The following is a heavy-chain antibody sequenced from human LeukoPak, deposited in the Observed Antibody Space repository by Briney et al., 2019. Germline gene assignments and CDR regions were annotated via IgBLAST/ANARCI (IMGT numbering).Heavy chain of an antibody. CDR2: INPNSGGT. Sequence: ASVTVSCKASGYTFTGYYMHLVRQAPGQGLEWMGWINPNSGGTNYAQKFQGRVTMTRDTSISTAYMELSRLRSDDTAVYYCARGGRVLRYFDWLLVNDYWGQGTLVTVSS. D-gene: IGHD3-9*01. CDR1: GYTFTGYY. CDR3: ARGGRVLRYFDWLLVNDY. V-gene: IGHV1-2*02. J-gene: IGHJ4*02.